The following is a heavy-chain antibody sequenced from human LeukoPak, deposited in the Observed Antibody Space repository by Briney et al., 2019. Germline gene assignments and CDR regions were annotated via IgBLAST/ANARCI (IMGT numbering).Heavy chain of an antibody. CDR1: GFTFSTYW. V-gene: IGHV3-7*01. CDR2: IKHDGSEK. CDR3: TRESDHSNYPGTFDH. J-gene: IGHJ4*02. Sequence: PGGSLRLSCAASGFTFSTYWMSWVRQAPGKGLGWVANIKHDGSEKYYVHSVKGRFTISRDNAKNSLYLQMNSLRAEDTAVYYCTRESDHSNYPGTFDHWGQGTRVTVSS. D-gene: IGHD4-11*01.